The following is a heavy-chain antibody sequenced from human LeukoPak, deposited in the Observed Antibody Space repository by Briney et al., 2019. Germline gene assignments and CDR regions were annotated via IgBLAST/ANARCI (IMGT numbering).Heavy chain of an antibody. V-gene: IGHV3-30-3*01. CDR1: GFTFSSYA. D-gene: IGHD5-18*01. CDR3: ARAVELSEDSYSYYYGMDV. Sequence: PGGSLRLSCAASGFTFSSYAMHWVRQAPGKGLEWVAVISHDGSNKYYADSVKGRFTISRDNSKNTLYLQMNSLRAEDTAVYYCARAVELSEDSYSYYYGMDVWGQGTTVTVSS. CDR2: ISHDGSNK. J-gene: IGHJ6*02.